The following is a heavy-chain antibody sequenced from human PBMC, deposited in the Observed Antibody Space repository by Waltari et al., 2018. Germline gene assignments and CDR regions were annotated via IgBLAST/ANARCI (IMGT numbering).Heavy chain of an antibody. D-gene: IGHD3-22*01. Sequence: QVQLVQSGAEVKKPGASVKVSCKASGYTFTSYGLSWVRQPPGQGLEWMGWVSAYNGNTNYAQKLQGRVTMTTDTSTSTAYMELRSLRSDDTAVYYCAREYYYDSSGYPAPYYFDYWGQGTLVTVSS. CDR3: AREYYYDSSGYPAPYYFDY. V-gene: IGHV1-18*01. J-gene: IGHJ4*02. CDR1: GYTFTSYG. CDR2: VSAYNGNT.